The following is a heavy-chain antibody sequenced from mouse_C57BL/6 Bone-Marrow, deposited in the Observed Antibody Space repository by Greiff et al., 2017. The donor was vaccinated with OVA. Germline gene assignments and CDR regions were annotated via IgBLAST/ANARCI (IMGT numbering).Heavy chain of an antibody. CDR1: GYSITSGYY. Sequence: DVQLQESGPGLVKPSQSLSLTCFVTGYSITSGYYWNWIRQFPGNKLEWMGYISNDGSYTYNPSLTNRICITRDTSKNQFFLKLNSGATEDTTTYYCARGRGNWGQGTTLTVSS. CDR3: ARGRGN. V-gene: IGHV3-6*01. CDR2: ISNDGSY. J-gene: IGHJ2*01.